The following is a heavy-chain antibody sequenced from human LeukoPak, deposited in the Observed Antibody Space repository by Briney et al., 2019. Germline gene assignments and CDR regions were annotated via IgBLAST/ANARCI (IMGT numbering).Heavy chain of an antibody. D-gene: IGHD4-17*01. V-gene: IGHV4-4*07. Sequence: PSETLSLTCSVSGGSVSSYHWNWIRQFAGKGLEWVGRIHASGSSNYLPSLKRRVTMSLDTSKMQLSLRLNSVTAADTAVYYCVRENRDDGDSRGGLFDLWGQGTPASVSS. CDR1: GGSVSSYH. CDR3: VRENRDDGDSRGGLFDL. CDR2: IHASGSS. J-gene: IGHJ5*02.